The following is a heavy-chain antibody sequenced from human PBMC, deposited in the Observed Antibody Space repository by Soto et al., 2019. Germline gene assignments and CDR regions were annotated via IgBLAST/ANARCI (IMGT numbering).Heavy chain of an antibody. Sequence: ASVKVSCKASGYTFTSYGISWVRQAPGQGLEWMGWISAYNGNTNYAQKLQGRVTMTTDTSTSTAYMELRSLRSDDTAVYYCARDRTRSIAARADHYYYYYMDVWGKGTTVTVSS. V-gene: IGHV1-18*01. CDR3: ARDRTRSIAARADHYYYYYMDV. J-gene: IGHJ6*03. CDR1: GYTFTSYG. CDR2: ISAYNGNT. D-gene: IGHD6-6*01.